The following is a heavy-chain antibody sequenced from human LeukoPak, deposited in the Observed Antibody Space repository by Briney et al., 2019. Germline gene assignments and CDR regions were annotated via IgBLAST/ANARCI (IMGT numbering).Heavy chain of an antibody. CDR2: ISGSGGST. CDR3: AKKLGYCSSTSCYGANWFDP. CDR1: GFTFSSYA. D-gene: IGHD2-2*01. V-gene: IGHV3-23*01. Sequence: PGGSLRLSCAASGFTFSSYAMSWVRQAPGKGLEWVSAISGSGGSTYYADSVKGRFTISRDNSKNTLYLQMNSLRAEDTAVYYCAKKLGYCSSTSCYGANWFDPWGQGTLVTVPS. J-gene: IGHJ5*02.